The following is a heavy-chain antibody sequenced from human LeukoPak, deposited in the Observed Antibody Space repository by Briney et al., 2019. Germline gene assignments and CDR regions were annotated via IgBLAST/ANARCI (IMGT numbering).Heavy chain of an antibody. J-gene: IGHJ3*02. CDR1: GESFSGYY. V-gene: IGHV4-34*01. CDR3: ARVWEDDAFDI. Sequence: PSETLSLTCAVSGESFSGYYWNWIRQSPGKGLEWIGEINHSGSTNFNPSLKSRVAISVDTSQKQVSLRLTSVTAADTAVYYCARVWEDDAFDIWGQGTMVTVSS. CDR2: INHSGST. D-gene: IGHD1-26*01.